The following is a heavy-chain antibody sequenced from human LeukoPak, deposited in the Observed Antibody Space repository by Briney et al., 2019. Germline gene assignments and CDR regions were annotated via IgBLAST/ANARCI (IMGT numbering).Heavy chain of an antibody. CDR2: ISYDGSNK. CDR3: ARGGRWFGESSLDY. V-gene: IGHV3-30*03. D-gene: IGHD3-10*01. J-gene: IGHJ4*02. CDR1: GSTFSSYG. Sequence: GGSLRLSCAASGSTFSSYGMHWVRQAPGKGLEWVAVISYDGSNKYYADSVKGRFTISRDNSKNTLYLQMNSLRAEDTAVYYCARGGRWFGESSLDYWGQGTLVTVSS.